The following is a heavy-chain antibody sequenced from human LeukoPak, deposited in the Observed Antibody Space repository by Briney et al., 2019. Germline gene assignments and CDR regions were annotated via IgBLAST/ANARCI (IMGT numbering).Heavy chain of an antibody. J-gene: IGHJ6*03. CDR2: INHSGST. Sequence: SETLSLTCTVSGGSISSSSYYWGWIRQPPGKGLEWIGEINHSGSTNYNPSLKSRVTISVDTSKNQFSLKLRSVTAADTAVYYCARGPVARGALRYYMDVWGKGTTVTVSS. CDR1: GGSISSSSYY. CDR3: ARGPVARGALRYYMDV. V-gene: IGHV4-39*07. D-gene: IGHD5-12*01.